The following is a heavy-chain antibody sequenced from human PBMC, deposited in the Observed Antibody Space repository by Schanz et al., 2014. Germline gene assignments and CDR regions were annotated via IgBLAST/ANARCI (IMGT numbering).Heavy chain of an antibody. CDR3: ERTARPENSNSWQYLDY. J-gene: IGHJ4*02. V-gene: IGHV3-66*01. D-gene: IGHD2-21*02. CDR1: GFTVSSNY. Sequence: EVQLVESGGGLVQPGGSLRLSCAASGFTVSSNYMSWVRQAPRKGMDWDSFIYGGSTYYTDSTKCRFTISRDNSKNTLYLHITSLTAEATADYSCERTARPENSNSWQYLDYWGQGTLVTVSP. CDR2: IYGGST.